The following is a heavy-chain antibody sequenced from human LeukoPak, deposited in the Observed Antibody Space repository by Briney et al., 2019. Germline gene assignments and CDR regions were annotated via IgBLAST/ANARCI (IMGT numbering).Heavy chain of an antibody. CDR3: ARGQPTYYYGSGSYYFDY. D-gene: IGHD3-10*01. V-gene: IGHV3-53*01. Sequence: PGGSLRLSCAVSGFTVSSNYMSWVRQAPGKGLEWVSVIYSGGSTYYADSVKGRFIISRDNSKNTLYLQMNSLRAEDTAVYYCARGQPTYYYGSGSYYFDYWGQGTLVTVSS. J-gene: IGHJ4*02. CDR2: IYSGGST. CDR1: GFTVSSNY.